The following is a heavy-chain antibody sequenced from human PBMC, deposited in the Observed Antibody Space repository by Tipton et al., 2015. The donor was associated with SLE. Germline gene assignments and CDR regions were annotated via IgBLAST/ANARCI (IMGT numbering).Heavy chain of an antibody. J-gene: IGHJ6*02. CDR2: IYYTGST. CDR1: GGSISNSRYF. V-gene: IGHV4-39*07. Sequence: TLSLTCTVSGGSISNSRYFWAWIRQPPGKGLEWIGSIYYTGSTYHNPSLKSRVSISLDTSKGQLSLKLSPVSAADTGVYFCARQNPTVSPYYGMDVWGQGTTVTVSS. D-gene: IGHD2/OR15-2a*01. CDR3: ARQNPTVSPYYGMDV.